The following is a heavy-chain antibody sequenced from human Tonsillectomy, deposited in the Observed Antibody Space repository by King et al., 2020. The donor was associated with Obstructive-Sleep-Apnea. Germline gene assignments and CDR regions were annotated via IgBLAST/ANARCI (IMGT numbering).Heavy chain of an antibody. D-gene: IGHD6-19*01. CDR2: IFHSVSS. J-gene: IGHJ3*02. V-gene: IGHV4-38-2*02. CDR1: GYSISSGYY. CDR3: ARGGMAVTGRGAFDI. Sequence: QLQLQESGPGLVKPSETLSLTCTVSGYSISSGYYWGWIRQPPGKGLEWIGTIFHSVSSYYNPSLKSRVTIAIDKAKNQFYLKVTSVTDADTAGYYGARGGMAVTGRGAFDIWGQGTLVTVSS.